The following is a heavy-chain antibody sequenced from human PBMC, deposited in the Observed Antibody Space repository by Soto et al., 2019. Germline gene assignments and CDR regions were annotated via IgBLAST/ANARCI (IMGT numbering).Heavy chain of an antibody. D-gene: IGHD2-8*01. CDR3: ARDRPHRTMMVYADYYYYYGMDV. CDR2: INPSGGST. J-gene: IGHJ6*02. CDR1: GYTFTSYY. V-gene: IGHV1-46*01. Sequence: ASVKVSCKASGYTFTSYYMHWVRQAPGQGLEWMGIINPSGGSTSYAQKFQGRVTMTRDTSTSTVYMELSSLRSEDTAVYYCARDRPHRTMMVYADYYYYYGMDVWGQGTTVTVSS.